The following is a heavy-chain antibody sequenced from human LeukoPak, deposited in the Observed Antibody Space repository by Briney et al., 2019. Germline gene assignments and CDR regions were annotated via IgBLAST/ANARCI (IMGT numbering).Heavy chain of an antibody. J-gene: IGHJ6*02. CDR3: ARDRMPYCSSTSCSWGGCAPVDYYYGMDV. D-gene: IGHD2-2*01. Sequence: GGSLRLSCAASGFTLSNYPIHWVRQAPGKGLEWVAVISYDGSNKYYADSVKGRFTISRDNSKNTLYLQMNSLRAEDTAVYYCARDRMPYCSSTSCSWGGCAPVDYYYGMDVWGQGTTVTVSS. V-gene: IGHV3-30-3*01. CDR2: ISYDGSNK. CDR1: GFTLSNYP.